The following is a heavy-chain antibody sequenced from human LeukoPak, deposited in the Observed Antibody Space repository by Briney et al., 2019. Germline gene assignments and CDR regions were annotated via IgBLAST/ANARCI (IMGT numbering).Heavy chain of an antibody. J-gene: IGHJ1*01. CDR1: GFTFSSYA. V-gene: IGHV3-30*04. D-gene: IGHD6-13*01. Sequence: GGSLRLSCAASGFTFSSYAMHWVRQAPGKGLEWVAVISYDGSNKYYADSVKGRFTISRDNSKNTLYLQMNSLRAEDTAVYYCARAVVAAAFGRYFQHWGQGTLVTVSS. CDR3: ARAVVAAAFGRYFQH. CDR2: ISYDGSNK.